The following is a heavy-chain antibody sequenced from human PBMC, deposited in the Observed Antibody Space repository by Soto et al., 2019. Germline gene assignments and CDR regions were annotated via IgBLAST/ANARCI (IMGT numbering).Heavy chain of an antibody. CDR3: AKGLRLGELSLLDAFDI. D-gene: IGHD3-16*02. Sequence: QVQLVESGGGVVQPGRSLRLSCAASGFTFSSYGMHWVRQAPGKGLEGVAVISYDGSNKYYADSVKGRFTISRDNSKNTLYLQMNSLRAEDTAVYYCAKGLRLGELSLLDAFDIWGQGTMVTVSS. CDR1: GFTFSSYG. V-gene: IGHV3-30*18. CDR2: ISYDGSNK. J-gene: IGHJ3*02.